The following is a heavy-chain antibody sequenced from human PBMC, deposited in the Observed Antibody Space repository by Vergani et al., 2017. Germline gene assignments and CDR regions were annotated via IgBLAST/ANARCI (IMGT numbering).Heavy chain of an antibody. D-gene: IGHD5-12*01. V-gene: IGHV3-9*01. CDR1: GITFWKFG. Sequence: EVDLVESGGGLAQPGGSLRLSCEASGITFWKFGMHWVRQGPGKGLEWVSGISWNSGAVDYADSVRGRFTISRDNGKNSLFLDMNSLRFEDTAVYFCTKGSVYYHDSAGHGYDPYTGFDLWGQGTLVTVSS. J-gene: IGHJ3*01. CDR2: ISWNSGAV. CDR3: TKGSVYYHDSAGHGYDPYTGFDL.